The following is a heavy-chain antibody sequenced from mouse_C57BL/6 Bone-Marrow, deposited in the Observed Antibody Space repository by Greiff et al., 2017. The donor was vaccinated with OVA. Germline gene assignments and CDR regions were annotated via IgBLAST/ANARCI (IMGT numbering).Heavy chain of an antibody. CDR2: IDPSDSYT. V-gene: IGHV1-69*01. CDR3: AGGYYAMDY. Sequence: QVQLQQPGAELVMPGASVKLSCKASGYTFTSYWMHWVKQRPGQGLEWIGDIDPSDSYTNYNQKFKGKSTLTVDKSSSTTYMQLSSLTSEDPAVYDCAGGYYAMDYWGQGTTVTVSS. J-gene: IGHJ4*01. CDR1: GYTFTSYW.